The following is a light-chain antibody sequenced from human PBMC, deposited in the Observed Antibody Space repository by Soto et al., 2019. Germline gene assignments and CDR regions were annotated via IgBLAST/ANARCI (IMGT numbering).Light chain of an antibody. CDR1: QSISSW. Sequence: DIQMTQSPSTLSASVGDRVTITCRASQSISSWLAWYQQKPGKAPKLLIYDASSLESGNPSRFSGSGSGTEFTLTISNLQPDDFATYYCQQYNSYLYTFGQGTKLEIK. J-gene: IGKJ2*01. V-gene: IGKV1-5*01. CDR3: QQYNSYLYT. CDR2: DAS.